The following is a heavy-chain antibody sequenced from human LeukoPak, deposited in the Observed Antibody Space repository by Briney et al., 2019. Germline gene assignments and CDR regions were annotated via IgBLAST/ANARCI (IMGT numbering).Heavy chain of an antibody. CDR3: ARVTRSSGWSFDY. CDR1: GGSISSYY. V-gene: IGHV4-59*01. D-gene: IGHD6-19*01. J-gene: IGHJ4*02. Sequence: SETLSLTCTVSGGSISSYYWSWIRQPPGKGLEWIGYIYYSGSTNYNPSLKSRVTISVDTSKNQFSLKLGSVTAADTAVYYCARVTRSSGWSFDYWGQGTLVTVSS. CDR2: IYYSGST.